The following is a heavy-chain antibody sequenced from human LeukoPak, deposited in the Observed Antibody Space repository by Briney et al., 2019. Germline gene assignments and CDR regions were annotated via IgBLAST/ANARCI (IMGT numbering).Heavy chain of an antibody. CDR3: AKDFRIGYSAHFDY. D-gene: IGHD2-21*01. CDR1: GCTFRSHA. J-gene: IGHJ4*02. CDR2: IYENGGTT. Sequence: TGGPLRLSCVGSGCTFRSHAMSWVRQAPEKGLEFVSGIYENGGTTYYADSVKGRFSISRDNSKNTLYLQMDSLRGEDTAVYYCAKDFRIGYSAHFDYWGQGALVTVSS. V-gene: IGHV3-23*01.